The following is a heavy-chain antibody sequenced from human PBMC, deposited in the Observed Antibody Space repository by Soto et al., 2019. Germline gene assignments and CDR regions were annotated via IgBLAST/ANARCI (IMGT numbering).Heavy chain of an antibody. CDR3: ARHFRSGWYLNKYYYYGMDV. D-gene: IGHD6-19*01. Sequence: SETLSLTCTVSGGSISSSSYYWGWIRQPPGKGLEWIGSIYYSGSTYYNPSLKSRVTISVDTSKNQFSLKLSSVTAADTAVYYCARHFRSGWYLNKYYYYGMDVWGQGTTVTVSS. J-gene: IGHJ6*02. CDR2: IYYSGST. CDR1: GGSISSSSYY. V-gene: IGHV4-39*01.